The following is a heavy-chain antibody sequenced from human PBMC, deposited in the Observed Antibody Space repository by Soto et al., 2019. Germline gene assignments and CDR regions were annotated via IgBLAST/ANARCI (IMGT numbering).Heavy chain of an antibody. V-gene: IGHV3-30*18. D-gene: IGHD6-13*01. CDR3: AKEEQQLASFDY. Sequence: QVQLVESGGGVVQPGRSLRLSCAASGFTFSSYGMHWVRQAPGKGLEWVAVISYDGSNKYYADSVKGRFTISRDNSKNTLYLQMNSLRAEDTAVYYCAKEEQQLASFDYWGQGTLVTVSS. J-gene: IGHJ4*02. CDR2: ISYDGSNK. CDR1: GFTFSSYG.